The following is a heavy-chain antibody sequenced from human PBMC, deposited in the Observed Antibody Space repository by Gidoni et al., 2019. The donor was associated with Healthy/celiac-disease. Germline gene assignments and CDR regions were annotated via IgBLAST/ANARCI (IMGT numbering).Heavy chain of an antibody. V-gene: IGHV4-30-2*01. CDR2: IYHSGST. Sequence: QLQLQESGSVLVNPSPPRSLTRAPSGGSISSGGYSWTWIRQPPGKGLEWIGYIYHSGSTYYNPSLKSRVTISVGKSKNQFSLKLSSVTAADTAVYYCARGDAAYYDYVWGSYRPPRAVFDYWGQGTLVTVSA. D-gene: IGHD3-16*02. CDR1: GGSISSGGYS. J-gene: IGHJ4*02. CDR3: ARGDAAYYDYVWGSYRPPRAVFDY.